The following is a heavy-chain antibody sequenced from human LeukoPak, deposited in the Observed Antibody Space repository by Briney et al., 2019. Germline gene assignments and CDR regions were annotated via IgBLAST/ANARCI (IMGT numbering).Heavy chain of an antibody. CDR3: ARDSLAAAGTALGYYYYYMDV. J-gene: IGHJ6*03. CDR1: GGSISSSSYY. D-gene: IGHD6-13*01. CDR2: IYYSGST. Sequence: SETLSLTCTVSGGSISSSSYYWGWIRQPPGKGLEWIGSIYYSGSTYYNPSLKSRVTISVDTSKNQFSLKLSSVTAADTAVYYCARDSLAAAGTALGYYYYYMDVWGKGTTVTISS. V-gene: IGHV4-39*07.